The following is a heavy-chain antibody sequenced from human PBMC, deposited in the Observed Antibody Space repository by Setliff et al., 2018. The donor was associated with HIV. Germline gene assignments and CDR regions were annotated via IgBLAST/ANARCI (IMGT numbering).Heavy chain of an antibody. CDR1: GFTFYNYA. CDR3: AKDSGARRNGYNSLDH. J-gene: IGHJ4*02. V-gene: IGHV3-23*01. CDR2: ISGSGT. Sequence: GESLTISCSASGFTFYNYAMNWVRQAPGKGLEWVAGISGSGTFYADSVEGRFTISRDSSKNILFLQMNSLKVEDTARYYCAKDSGARRNGYNSLDHWGQGAQVTVSS. D-gene: IGHD5-12*01.